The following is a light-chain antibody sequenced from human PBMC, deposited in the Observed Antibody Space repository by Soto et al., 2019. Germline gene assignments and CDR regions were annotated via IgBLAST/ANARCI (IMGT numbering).Light chain of an antibody. V-gene: IGLV2-8*01. CDR3: AAWDDSLNGLL. Sequence: QSALTQPPSASGSPGQSVTISCTGTKSDIGVYDFVSWYQHHPGKAPRLIIYEVVQRPSGVPDRFSGSKSGNTASLTVSGLQAADEADYYCAAWDDSLNGLLFGGGTKLTVL. CDR1: KSDIGVYDF. CDR2: EVV. J-gene: IGLJ2*01.